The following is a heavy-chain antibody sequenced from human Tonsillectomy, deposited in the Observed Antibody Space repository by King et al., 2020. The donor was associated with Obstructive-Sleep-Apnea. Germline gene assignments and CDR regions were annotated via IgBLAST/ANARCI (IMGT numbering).Heavy chain of an antibody. V-gene: IGHV4-39*07. D-gene: IGHD3/OR15-3a*01. CDR3: ARVEGMGIFRLDAFDI. Sequence: QLQESGPGLVKPSETLSLTCTVSGGSISSSRYYWGWIRQPPGKGLEWIGSIDYSGSTYYNPSLKSRGTISVDTSKNQFSLKLSSVTAADTAVYYCARVEGMGIFRLDAFDIWGQGTMVTVSS. CDR2: IDYSGST. J-gene: IGHJ3*02. CDR1: GGSISSSRYY.